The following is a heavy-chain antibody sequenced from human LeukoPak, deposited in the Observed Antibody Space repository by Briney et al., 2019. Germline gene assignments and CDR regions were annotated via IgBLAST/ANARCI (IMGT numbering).Heavy chain of an antibody. CDR3: ARATLMVRGADAFDI. CDR2: ISGSGGST. J-gene: IGHJ3*02. CDR1: GFTFSNCS. D-gene: IGHD3-10*01. V-gene: IGHV3-23*01. Sequence: PGGSLRLSCAGSGFTFSNCSINWVRQAPGKGLEWVSAISGSGGSTYYADSVKGRFTISRDNSKNTLYLQMNSLRAEDTAVYYCARATLMVRGADAFDIWGQGTMVTVSS.